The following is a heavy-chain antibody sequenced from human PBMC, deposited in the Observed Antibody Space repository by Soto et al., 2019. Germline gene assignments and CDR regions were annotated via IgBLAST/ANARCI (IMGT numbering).Heavy chain of an antibody. D-gene: IGHD4-17*01. J-gene: IGHJ3*01. CDR1: GGSISSYY. Sequence: QVQLQESGPGLVKPSETLSLTCTVSGGSISSYYWSWIRQPPGKGLEWIGYIYYSGSTNYNPSLTSRVSISVATSTNHFSLNLSSVTAADTAVYYCARRYGHAFDFWGQGTMVPVSS. CDR2: IYYSGST. CDR3: ARRYGHAFDF. V-gene: IGHV4-59*08.